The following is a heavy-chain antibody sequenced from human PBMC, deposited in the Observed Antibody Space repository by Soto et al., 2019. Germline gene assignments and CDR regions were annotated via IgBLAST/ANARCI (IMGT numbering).Heavy chain of an antibody. CDR3: AVSLGNYFDY. D-gene: IGHD3-16*02. Sequence: QVQLQESGPGLVKPSETLSLTCTVSGGSISSYYWSWIRQPPGKGLEWIGYIYYSGSTNYNPSLKGRVTISVDTSKNQFSLKLSSVTAADTAVYSCAVSLGNYFDYWGQGTLVTVSS. CDR2: IYYSGST. V-gene: IGHV4-59*01. J-gene: IGHJ4*02. CDR1: GGSISSYY.